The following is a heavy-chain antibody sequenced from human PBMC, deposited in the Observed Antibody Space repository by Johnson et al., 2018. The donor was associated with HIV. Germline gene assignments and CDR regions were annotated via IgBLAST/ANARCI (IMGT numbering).Heavy chain of an antibody. V-gene: IGHV3-30*02. D-gene: IGHD7-27*01. CDR3: AREGTWGSNDAFDI. J-gene: IGHJ3*02. CDR2: IRYDGSNK. CDR1: GFTFSNYC. Sequence: QVQLVESGGGVVQPGGSLRLSCAASGFTFSNYCMHWVRQAPGKGLEWVTFIRYDGSNKYYADSVKGRFTISRDNSKNTLYLQMNSLRAEDTAMYYCAREGTWGSNDAFDIWGQGTMVTVSS.